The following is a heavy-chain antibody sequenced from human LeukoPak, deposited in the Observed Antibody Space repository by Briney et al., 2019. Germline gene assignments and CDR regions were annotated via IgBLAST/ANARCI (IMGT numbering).Heavy chain of an antibody. CDR2: INNVASHI. V-gene: IGHV3-21*04. J-gene: IGHJ5*02. Sequence: GGSLRLSCAASGFSISSSAMNWVRQAPGKGLEWVSSINNVASHIYYAGSVRGRFTISRDNAKNSVYLQMNSLRAEDTAVYYCAKDFARSWGSYLFDPWGQGTLVTVSS. CDR1: GFSISSSA. CDR3: AKDFARSWGSYLFDP. D-gene: IGHD3-16*01.